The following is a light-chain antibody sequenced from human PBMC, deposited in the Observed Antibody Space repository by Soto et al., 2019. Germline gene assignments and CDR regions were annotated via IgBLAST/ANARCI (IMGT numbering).Light chain of an antibody. CDR1: NIGSKS. V-gene: IGLV3-21*02. Sequence: SYELTQPPSVSVAPGQTARITCGGNNIGSKSVHWYQQKPGQAHVLVVYDDSDRPSGIPERFSGSNSGNTATLTISRVEAGDEADYYCQVWDSSSDRYVFGTGTKVTVL. CDR3: QVWDSSSDRYV. J-gene: IGLJ1*01. CDR2: DDS.